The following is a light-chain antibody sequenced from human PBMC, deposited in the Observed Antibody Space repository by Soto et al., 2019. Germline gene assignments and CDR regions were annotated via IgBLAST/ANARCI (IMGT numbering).Light chain of an antibody. CDR1: QSISSW. J-gene: IGKJ1*01. V-gene: IGKV1-5*01. CDR2: DAS. Sequence: DIQMTQSPSTLSASVGDRVTITCRASQSISSWLAWYQQKPGKAPKLLIFDASSLEGGVPSRFSGSGSGTEFTLTIDSLQPDDFATYYCQQYNSMWTFGQGTKVDIK. CDR3: QQYNSMWT.